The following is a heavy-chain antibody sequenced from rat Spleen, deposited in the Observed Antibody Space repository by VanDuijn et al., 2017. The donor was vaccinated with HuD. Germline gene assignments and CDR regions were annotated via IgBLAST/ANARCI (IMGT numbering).Heavy chain of an antibody. V-gene: IGHV5-43*01. CDR3: ARERGYLRDFDY. CDR2: INTDSTDT. Sequence: EVQLVESGGDLMQPGRSMNFSCAASGFTFSNYGMAWVRQAPENGMEWLAYINTDSTDTHYAETVKGRFTISRDNAKNTVDMQLSSLRSEDTAMYFCARERGYLRDFDYWGQGVMVTVSS. CDR1: GFTFSNYG. J-gene: IGHJ2*01. D-gene: IGHD2-2*01.